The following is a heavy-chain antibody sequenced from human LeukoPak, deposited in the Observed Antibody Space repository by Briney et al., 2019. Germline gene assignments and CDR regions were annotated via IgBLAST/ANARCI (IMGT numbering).Heavy chain of an antibody. Sequence: PGGSLRLSCVVSGFTFEDFGMSWVRQVPGKGLEWVARIESDGRRTTYAESVKGRFTISRDNAKNTLYLEMNSLRVEDTAVYYCARDWYHAIDYWGQGTLVTVSS. CDR3: ARDWYHAIDY. CDR2: IESDGRRT. J-gene: IGHJ4*02. CDR1: GFTFEDFG. V-gene: IGHV3-74*03. D-gene: IGHD2-2*01.